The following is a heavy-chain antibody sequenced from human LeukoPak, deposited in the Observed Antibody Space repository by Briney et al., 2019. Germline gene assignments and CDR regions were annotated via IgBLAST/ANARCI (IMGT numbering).Heavy chain of an antibody. CDR1: GGSISSSSYY. J-gene: IGHJ4*02. CDR2: IYYSGST. Sequence: SETLSLTCTVSGGSISSSSYYWGWIRQPPGKGLEWIGSIYYSGSTYYNPSLKSRVTISVDTSKNQFSLKLSSVTATDTAVYYCARTPTRGYSYYDYWGQGTLVTVSS. CDR3: ARTPTRGYSYYDY. V-gene: IGHV4-39*01. D-gene: IGHD5-18*01.